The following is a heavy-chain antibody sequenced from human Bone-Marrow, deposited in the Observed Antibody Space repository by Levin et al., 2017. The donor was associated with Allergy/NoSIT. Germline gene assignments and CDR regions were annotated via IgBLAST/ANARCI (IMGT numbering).Heavy chain of an antibody. V-gene: IGHV4-31*03. D-gene: IGHD5-18*01. CDR1: GGSIRSGGYY. CDR2: IYDSGST. J-gene: IGHJ4*02. Sequence: SQTLSLTCPVSGGSIRSGGYYWSWIRQHPGKGLEWIGYIYDSGSTSYNPSLESRVAISVDTSKNQFYLKLTSLTAADTAMDYCARIPDTTSEFDYWGQGTLVTVSS. CDR3: ARIPDTTSEFDY.